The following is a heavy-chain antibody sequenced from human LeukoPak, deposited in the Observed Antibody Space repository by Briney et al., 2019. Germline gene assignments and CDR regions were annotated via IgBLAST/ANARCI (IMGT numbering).Heavy chain of an antibody. V-gene: IGHV3-64*04. CDR1: GFSFSNYA. CDR3: ARSPYADHFDY. Sequence: GGSLRLSCSASGFSFSNYAMHWVRQAPGKGLEYVSAISSNGGSTYYADSVKGRFTISRDNSKNTLYLQMNILTAEDTAVYYCARSPYADHFDYWGQGTLVTVSS. D-gene: IGHD4-17*01. J-gene: IGHJ4*02. CDR2: ISSNGGST.